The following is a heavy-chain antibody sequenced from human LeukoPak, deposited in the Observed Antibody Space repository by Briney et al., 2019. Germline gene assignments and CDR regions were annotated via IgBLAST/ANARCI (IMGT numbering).Heavy chain of an antibody. CDR1: GGSISSGSYY. V-gene: IGHV4-61*02. Sequence: SETLSLTCTVSGGSISSGSYYWSWIRQPAGKGLEWIGRIYTSGSTNYNPSLKSRVTISVDTSKNQFSLKLSSVTAADTAVYYCARDRQITGTTAYYYYYMDVWGKGTTVTVSS. CDR3: ARDRQITGTTAYYYYYMDV. CDR2: IYTSGST. J-gene: IGHJ6*03. D-gene: IGHD1-20*01.